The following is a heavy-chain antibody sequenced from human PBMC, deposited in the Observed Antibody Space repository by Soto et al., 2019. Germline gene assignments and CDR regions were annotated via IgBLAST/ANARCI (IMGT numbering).Heavy chain of an antibody. CDR1: GYTFTSYA. D-gene: IGHD3-3*01. J-gene: IGHJ5*02. CDR2: INAGNGNT. CDR3: ARGRSITIFGWLGWFYL. Sequence: GASVKVSCKASGYTFTSYAMHWVRQAPGQRLEWMGWINAGNGNTKYSQKFQGRVTITRDTSASTAYMDLSSLRSEDTAVYYCARGRSITIFGWLGWFYLWGQATPVIVSA. V-gene: IGHV1-3*01.